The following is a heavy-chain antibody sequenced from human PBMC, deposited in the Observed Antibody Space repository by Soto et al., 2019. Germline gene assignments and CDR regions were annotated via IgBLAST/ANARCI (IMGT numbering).Heavy chain of an antibody. J-gene: IGHJ4*02. Sequence: QVQLVESGGGVVQPGRSLRLSCAASGFTFSSYAMHWVRQAPGKGLEWVAVISNDGKNEYYADSVKGRFTISRDNSKNTLYVQMNSLRPEDTAVYYCARDPGSSSWMSDYWGQGNLVTVSS. CDR3: ARDPGSSSWMSDY. D-gene: IGHD6-6*01. CDR1: GFTFSSYA. V-gene: IGHV3-30*04. CDR2: ISNDGKNE.